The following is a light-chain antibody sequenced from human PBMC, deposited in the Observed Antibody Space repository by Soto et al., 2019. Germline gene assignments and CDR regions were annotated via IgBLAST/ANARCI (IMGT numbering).Light chain of an antibody. Sequence: EIVMTQSPATLSVSPGERATLSCRASQSVSSKLAWYQQKPGQAPRLHIYAASTRATGIPARFSGSGSGTEFTLTITGLQSEDFAVYYCQQYSNWPPYTFGQGTKLEIK. CDR1: QSVSSK. CDR2: AAS. CDR3: QQYSNWPPYT. V-gene: IGKV3-15*01. J-gene: IGKJ2*01.